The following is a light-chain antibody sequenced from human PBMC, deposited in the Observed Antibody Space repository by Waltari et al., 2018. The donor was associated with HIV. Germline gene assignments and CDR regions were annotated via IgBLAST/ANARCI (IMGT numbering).Light chain of an antibody. CDR2: IPS. Sequence: DIQMSLSPSTLPASVGDSVTIPCRASQTVGNDLNWYQQKSGEAPKLLIYIPSSRDSEVPPRFSGSRSGNDFTLTITSLQPEDFATYFCQQSSATPYTFGQGTRLDVK. J-gene: IGKJ2*01. CDR1: QTVGND. CDR3: QQSSATPYT. V-gene: IGKV1-39*01.